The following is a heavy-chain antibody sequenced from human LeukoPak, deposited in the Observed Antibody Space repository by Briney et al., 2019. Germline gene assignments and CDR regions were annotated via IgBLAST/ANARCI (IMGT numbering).Heavy chain of an antibody. V-gene: IGHV4-59*12. CDR3: AREPNSSGWYRRYFDY. J-gene: IGHJ4*02. Sequence: SETLSLTCTVSGGSISSYYWSWIRQPPGKGLEWIGYIYYSGNTNYNPSLKSRVTISVDTSKNQFSLKLSSVTAADTAVYYCAREPNSSGWYRRYFDYWGQGTLVTVSS. CDR1: GGSISSYY. CDR2: IYYSGNT. D-gene: IGHD6-19*01.